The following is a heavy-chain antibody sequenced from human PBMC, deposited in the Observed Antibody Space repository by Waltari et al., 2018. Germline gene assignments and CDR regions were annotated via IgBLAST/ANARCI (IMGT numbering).Heavy chain of an antibody. CDR3: AASSCGADCYYSLDY. Sequence: EVQLVESGGVLVQPGGSLRLSCAASVLSASGTSMTWVRQAPGKGLDWVSLIYGGGVTYYADSVKGRFIISRDNSKNTLSLQINDLRAEDSALYFCAASSCGADCYYSLDYWGRGTLVTVSS. J-gene: IGHJ4*02. CDR1: VLSASGTS. D-gene: IGHD2-21*02. V-gene: IGHV3-66*01. CDR2: IYGGGVT.